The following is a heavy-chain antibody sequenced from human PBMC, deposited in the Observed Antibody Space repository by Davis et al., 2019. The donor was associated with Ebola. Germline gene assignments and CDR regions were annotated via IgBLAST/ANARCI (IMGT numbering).Heavy chain of an antibody. D-gene: IGHD1-26*01. Sequence: SETLSLTCTVPGGSISSYYWSWIRQPPGKGLEWIGYIYYSGSTNYNPSLKSRVTISVDTSKNQFSLKLSSVTAADTAVYYCARGIGGATHYWGQGTLVTVSS. CDR1: GGSISSYY. J-gene: IGHJ4*02. V-gene: IGHV4-59*01. CDR3: ARGIGGATHY. CDR2: IYYSGST.